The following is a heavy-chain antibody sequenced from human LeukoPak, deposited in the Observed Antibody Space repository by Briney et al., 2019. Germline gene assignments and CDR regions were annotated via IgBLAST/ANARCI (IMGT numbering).Heavy chain of an antibody. CDR3: ARGPKERTYYYDSSGDNRAFDI. J-gene: IGHJ3*02. CDR1: GFTFSSYW. CDR2: INSDRSST. Sequence: PGGSLRLSCAASGFTFSSYWMHWFRQAPGKGLVWVSRINSDRSSTSYADSVKGRFTISRDNAKNTLYLQMNSLRAEDTAVYYCARGPKERTYYYDSSGDNRAFDIWGQGTMVTVSS. V-gene: IGHV3-74*01. D-gene: IGHD3-22*01.